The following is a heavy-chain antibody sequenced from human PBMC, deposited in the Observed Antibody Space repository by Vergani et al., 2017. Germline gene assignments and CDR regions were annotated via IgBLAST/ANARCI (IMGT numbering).Heavy chain of an antibody. J-gene: IGHJ4*02. Sequence: QITLRESGPTLVRPTQSLTLTCTFSGFSLSTNGVGVGWIRQPPGKALEWLGFIYWNDDKRYSPSLKRRLTITKDTSKTQVVLTMTNMDPVDTATYYCAHRRSGERRTVYFDYWGQGTLVTVSS. V-gene: IGHV2-5*01. D-gene: IGHD3-10*01. CDR3: AHRRSGERRTVYFDY. CDR2: IYWNDDK. CDR1: GFSLSTNGVG.